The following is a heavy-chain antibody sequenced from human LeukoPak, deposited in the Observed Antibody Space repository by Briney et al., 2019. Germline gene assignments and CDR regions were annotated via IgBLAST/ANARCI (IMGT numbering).Heavy chain of an antibody. CDR3: ARHPFFNPFDY. Sequence: ASETLSLTCTVSGASISSDYWSWIRQPPGKGLEWIGYIYITGNTNYSPSLKSRVTMSLDTSKNQFSLKLSSVTATDTAVYYCARHPFFNPFDYWGLGTLVTVSS. V-gene: IGHV4-59*08. CDR2: IYITGNT. D-gene: IGHD3-3*01. CDR1: GASISSDY. J-gene: IGHJ4*02.